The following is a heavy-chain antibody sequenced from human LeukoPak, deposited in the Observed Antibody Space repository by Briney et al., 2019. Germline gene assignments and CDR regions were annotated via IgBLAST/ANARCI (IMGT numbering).Heavy chain of an antibody. CDR3: ARGYSSSSLPVSWFDP. D-gene: IGHD6-6*01. Sequence: SETLSLTCTVSGGSISSYYWSWIRQPPGKGLEWIGYIYTSGSTNYNPSLKSRVTISVDTSKNQFSLKLSSVTAADTAVYYCARGYSSSSLPVSWFDPWGQGTLVTVSS. CDR1: GGSISSYY. CDR2: IYTSGST. J-gene: IGHJ5*02. V-gene: IGHV4-4*09.